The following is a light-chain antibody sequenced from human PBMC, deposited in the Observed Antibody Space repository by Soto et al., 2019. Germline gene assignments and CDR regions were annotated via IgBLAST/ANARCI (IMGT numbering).Light chain of an antibody. CDR1: QTISNH. CDR3: QQSYSTPPT. Sequence: VQMTQSPSSLSASVGERVTITCRASQTISNHLNWYQQKPGKAPKVLIHDASSLQSGVPSRFSGSGSVTDFSLTISSLQPEDFATYYCQQSYSTPPTFGRGTKLEI. J-gene: IGKJ2*01. CDR2: DAS. V-gene: IGKV1-39*01.